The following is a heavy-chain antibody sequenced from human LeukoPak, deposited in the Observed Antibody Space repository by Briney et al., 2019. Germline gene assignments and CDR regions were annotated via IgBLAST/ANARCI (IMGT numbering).Heavy chain of an antibody. V-gene: IGHV1-18*01. CDR3: ASGEYSSSWYSHY. CDR2: ISAYDGNT. J-gene: IGHJ4*02. CDR1: GYTFSTYP. D-gene: IGHD6-13*01. Sequence: ASVKVSCKASGYTFSTYPMNWVRQAPGQGLEWMGWISAYDGNTNYARKFQGRVTMTTDTSTNTAYMELRSLRSDDTAVYYCASGEYSSSWYSHYWGQGTLVTVSS.